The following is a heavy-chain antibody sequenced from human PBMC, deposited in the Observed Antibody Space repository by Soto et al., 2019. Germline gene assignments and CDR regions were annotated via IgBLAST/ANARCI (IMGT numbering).Heavy chain of an antibody. CDR2: ITGRGGSA. Sequence: GGSLRLSCAASGFTFSSYSLTWVRQAPGKGLDWVSTITGRGGSAYYTDSVKGRFTTSRDNSKNTLYLQMNSLRAEDTAVYYCAKLWFGELYVFDYWGQGTLVTVSS. CDR3: AKLWFGELYVFDY. D-gene: IGHD3-10*01. CDR1: GFTFSSYS. V-gene: IGHV3-23*01. J-gene: IGHJ4*02.